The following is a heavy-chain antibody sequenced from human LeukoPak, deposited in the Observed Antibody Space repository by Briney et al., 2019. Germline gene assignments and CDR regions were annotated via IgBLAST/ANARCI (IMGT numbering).Heavy chain of an antibody. J-gene: IGHJ4*02. CDR3: AKDLTTALTGSPFDY. D-gene: IGHD3-9*01. CDR2: ITGSGIDT. Sequence: PGGSLRLSCAASGFTFSSYAMNWVRQAPGKGLEWVSTITGSGIDTYYADSVKGRFTISRDNSKNTLYLQMNSLRADDTAVYYCAKDLTTALTGSPFDYWGQGTLVTVSS. V-gene: IGHV3-23*01. CDR1: GFTFSSYA.